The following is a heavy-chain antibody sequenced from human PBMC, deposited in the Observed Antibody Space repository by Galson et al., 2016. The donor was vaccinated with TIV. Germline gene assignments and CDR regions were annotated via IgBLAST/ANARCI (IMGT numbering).Heavy chain of an antibody. V-gene: IGHV3-7*03. Sequence: SLRLSCAASGFTFSDYWMHWVRQTPGRGLEWVANIKQGGSEKYYVDSVKGRITISRDNSKSSIFLQVNSLRAEDTAVYYCARRYFDLWGRGTLVTVSS. CDR2: IKQGGSEK. J-gene: IGHJ2*01. CDR1: GFTFSDYW. CDR3: ARRYFDL.